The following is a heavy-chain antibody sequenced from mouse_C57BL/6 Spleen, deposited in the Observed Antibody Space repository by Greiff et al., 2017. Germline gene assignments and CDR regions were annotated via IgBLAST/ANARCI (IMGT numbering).Heavy chain of an antibody. Sequence: QVQLKQSGAELVKPGASVKISCKASGYAFSSYWMNWVKQRPGKGLEWIGQIYPGDGDTNYNGKFKGKATLTADKSSSTAYMQLSSLTSEDSAVYFCARDDYHYAMDYWGQGTSVTVSS. CDR1: GYAFSSYW. J-gene: IGHJ4*01. D-gene: IGHD2-4*01. V-gene: IGHV1-80*01. CDR3: ARDDYHYAMDY. CDR2: IYPGDGDT.